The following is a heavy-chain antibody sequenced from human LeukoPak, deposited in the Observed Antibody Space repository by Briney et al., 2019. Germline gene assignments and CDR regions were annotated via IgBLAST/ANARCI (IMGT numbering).Heavy chain of an antibody. D-gene: IGHD3-9*01. V-gene: IGHV1-18*01. Sequence: ASVKVSCKASGYTFSSYGISWVRQAPGQGLEWVGWIRGDNGNTNYAQKFQGRVTMTTDTSTSTVYMELKSLGSDETAVYYCARVDLLTGYYFFDYWGQGTLVTVSS. CDR3: ARVDLLTGYYFFDY. CDR1: GYTFSSYG. J-gene: IGHJ4*02. CDR2: IRGDNGNT.